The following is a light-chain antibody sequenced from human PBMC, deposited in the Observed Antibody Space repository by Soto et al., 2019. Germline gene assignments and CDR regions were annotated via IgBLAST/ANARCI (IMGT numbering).Light chain of an antibody. CDR1: QSVSSSY. CDR2: GAS. CDR3: HQYGSSPWT. J-gene: IGKJ1*01. Sequence: EIVLTQSPGTLSLSPGERATLSCRASQSVSSSYLAWYQQKPGQAPRLLIYGASSRATGIPDRFSGSGSGTAFTLTISRLEPEDFAVYYCHQYGSSPWTCGQGTKVEIK. V-gene: IGKV3-20*01.